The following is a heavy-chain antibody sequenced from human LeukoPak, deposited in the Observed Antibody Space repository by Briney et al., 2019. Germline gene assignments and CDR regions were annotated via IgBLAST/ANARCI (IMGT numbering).Heavy chain of an antibody. CDR2: IKQDGSEK. V-gene: IGHV3-7*03. Sequence: GGSLRRSCAASGFTFSSYWMSWVRQAPGKGLEWVANIKQDGSEKYYVDSVKGRFTISRDNAKNSLYLQMNSLRAEDTAVYYCAKGAGAGISFYYFDYWGQGTLVTVSS. CDR1: GFTFSSYW. CDR3: AKGAGAGISFYYFDY. D-gene: IGHD3-10*01. J-gene: IGHJ4*02.